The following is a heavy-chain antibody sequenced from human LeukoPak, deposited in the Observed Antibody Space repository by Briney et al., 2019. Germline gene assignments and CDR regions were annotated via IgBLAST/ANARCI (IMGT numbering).Heavy chain of an antibody. V-gene: IGHV3-23*01. CDR2: ISGSGGST. CDR1: GFTFSSYA. CDR3: ARSINKSFWSGYDFGY. J-gene: IGHJ4*02. Sequence: PGGSLRLSCAASGFTFSSYAMSWVRQAPGKGLEWVSAISGSGGSTYYADSVKGRFTISRDNSKNTLYLQMNSLRAEDTAVYYCARSINKSFWSGYDFGYWGQGTLVTVSS. D-gene: IGHD3-3*01.